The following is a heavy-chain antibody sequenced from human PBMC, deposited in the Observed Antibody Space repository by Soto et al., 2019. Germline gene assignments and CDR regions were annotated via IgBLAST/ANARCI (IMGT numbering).Heavy chain of an antibody. CDR2: ISYDGSNK. V-gene: IGHV3-30*03. CDR1: GFSFSSYA. Sequence: QVQLVESGGGVVQPGRSLRLSCAASGFSFSSYAMHWVRQAPGKGLEWVAVISYDGSNKYYVDSVKGRFTISRDNSKNPLYLQMNSLRAEDTAVYYCARDRVAATPYWYLDLWGRGTLVTVSS. J-gene: IGHJ2*01. D-gene: IGHD2-15*01. CDR3: ARDRVAATPYWYLDL.